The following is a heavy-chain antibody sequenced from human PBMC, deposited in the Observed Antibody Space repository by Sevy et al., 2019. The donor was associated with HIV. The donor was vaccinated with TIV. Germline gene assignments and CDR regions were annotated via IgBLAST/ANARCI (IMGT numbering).Heavy chain of an antibody. CDR2: ISGSGGST. D-gene: IGHD1-20*01. V-gene: IGHV3-23*01. J-gene: IGHJ6*03. CDR1: GFTFSSYA. CDR3: AKDGYKPSVGDENYYYYYMDV. Sequence: GGSLRLSCAASGFTFSSYAMSWVRQAPGKGLEWVSAISGSGGSTYYADSVKGRFTISRDNSKNTLYLQMNSLWAEDTAVYYCAKDGYKPSVGDENYYYYYMDVWGKGTTVTVSS.